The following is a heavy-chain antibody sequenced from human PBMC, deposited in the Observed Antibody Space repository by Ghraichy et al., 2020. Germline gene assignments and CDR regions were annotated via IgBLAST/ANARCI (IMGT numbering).Heavy chain of an antibody. CDR2: IKQDGSEK. J-gene: IGHJ4*02. D-gene: IGHD3-16*02. V-gene: IGHV3-7*03. CDR3: ARERGRGVIGY. CDR1: GFTFSSYW. Sequence: GESLNISCAASGFTFSSYWMSWVRQAPGKGLEWVANIKQDGSEKYYVDSVKGRFTISRDNAKNSLYLQMNSLRAEDTAVYYCARERGRGVIGYWGQGTLVTVSS.